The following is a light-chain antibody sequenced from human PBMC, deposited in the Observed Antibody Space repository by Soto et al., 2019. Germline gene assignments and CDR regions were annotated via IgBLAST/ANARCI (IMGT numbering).Light chain of an antibody. CDR2: EVN. J-gene: IGLJ1*01. V-gene: IGLV2-8*01. CDR3: CSYAGGNNPYV. Sequence: QSALTQPPSASGSPGQSVAISCTGTNSDVGGYNYVSWYQQHPGNAPKLMISEVNKRPSGVPDRFSGSKSGNTASLTVSGLRAEDEADYYCCSYAGGNNPYVFGTGTKLTVL. CDR1: NSDVGGYNY.